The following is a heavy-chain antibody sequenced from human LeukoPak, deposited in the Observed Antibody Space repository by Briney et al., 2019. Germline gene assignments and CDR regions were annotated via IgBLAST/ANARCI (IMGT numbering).Heavy chain of an antibody. Sequence: GASVKVSCKASGYTFTNAMHWVRQATGQRLEWMGWINAGNGNTKYLQKFQGRVTITRDTSASTAYMELSSLRSEDTAVYYCARNVLLWFGELTSLGYWGQGTLVTVSS. D-gene: IGHD3-10*01. V-gene: IGHV1-3*01. J-gene: IGHJ4*02. CDR1: GYTFTNA. CDR3: ARNVLLWFGELTSLGY. CDR2: INAGNGNT.